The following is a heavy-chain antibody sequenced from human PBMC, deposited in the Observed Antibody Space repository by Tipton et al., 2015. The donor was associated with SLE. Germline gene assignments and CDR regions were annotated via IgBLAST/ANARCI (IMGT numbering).Heavy chain of an antibody. V-gene: IGHV4-38-2*02. CDR3: ARQYTTVTGYDN. Sequence: TLSLTCTVSRFSISSGYFWGWIRQPPGKGLAWIGALSHSGGTYYNPSLESRVTLSIDTSRNQFSLEVASVTAADTAVYYCARQYTTVTGYDNWGQGPLVTVSS. CDR1: RFSISSGYF. D-gene: IGHD4-17*01. J-gene: IGHJ4*02. CDR2: LSHSGGT.